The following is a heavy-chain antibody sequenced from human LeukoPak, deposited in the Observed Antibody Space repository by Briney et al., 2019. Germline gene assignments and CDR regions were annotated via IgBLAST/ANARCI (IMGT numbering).Heavy chain of an antibody. CDR3: ARMLLSWFDP. J-gene: IGHJ5*02. D-gene: IGHD2-8*01. CDR2: IYHSGST. Sequence: SETLSLTCTVSGYSISSGYYWGWIRQPPGKGLEWIGSIYHSGSTYYNPSLKSRVTISVDTSKNQFSLKLSSVTAADTAVYYCARMLLSWFDPWGQGTLVTVSS. CDR1: GYSISSGYY. V-gene: IGHV4-38-2*02.